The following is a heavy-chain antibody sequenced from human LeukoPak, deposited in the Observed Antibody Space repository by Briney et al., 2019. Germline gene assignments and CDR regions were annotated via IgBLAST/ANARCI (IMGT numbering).Heavy chain of an antibody. CDR3: ARGYGDRGRVLHPFSRPTDY. CDR1: GYTFTGYY. CDR2: INPNSGGT. J-gene: IGHJ4*02. V-gene: IGHV1-2*02. Sequence: GASVKVSCKASGYTFTGYYMHWVRQAPGQGLEWMGWINPNSGGTNYAQKFQGRVTMTRDTSISTAYMELSRLRSDDTAVYYCARGYGDRGRVLHPFSRPTDYWGQGTLVTVSS. D-gene: IGHD5-18*01.